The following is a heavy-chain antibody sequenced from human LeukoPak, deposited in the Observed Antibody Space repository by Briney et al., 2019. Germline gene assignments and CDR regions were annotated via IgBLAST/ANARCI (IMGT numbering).Heavy chain of an antibody. Sequence: GGSLRLSCVASGFPFTNVWMSWVRQAPGKGLEWVGRIKSQTDGGTTDYAAPVKGRFTISRDDSKNTLFLQMYSLKAEDTAVYYCTTHPESIVVETAIPDWFDPWGQGTLVIVSS. D-gene: IGHD2-21*02. CDR2: IKSQTDGGTT. J-gene: IGHJ5*02. V-gene: IGHV3-15*01. CDR3: TTHPESIVVETAIPDWFDP. CDR1: GFPFTNVW.